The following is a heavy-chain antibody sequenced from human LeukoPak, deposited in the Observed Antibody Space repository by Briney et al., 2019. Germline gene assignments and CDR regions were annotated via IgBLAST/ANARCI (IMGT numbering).Heavy chain of an antibody. D-gene: IGHD2-2*01. J-gene: IGHJ5*02. CDR3: ARDGVGIVVVPAEDWLDP. Sequence: ASVKVSCKASGYTFTCYYVHWVRQAPGQGLEGMGWINPNSGGTNYAQKFQGRVTMTRDTSISTAYMELSRLRSDDTAVYYCARDGVGIVVVPAEDWLDPWGQGTLVTVSS. CDR2: INPNSGGT. CDR1: GYTFTCYY. V-gene: IGHV1-2*02.